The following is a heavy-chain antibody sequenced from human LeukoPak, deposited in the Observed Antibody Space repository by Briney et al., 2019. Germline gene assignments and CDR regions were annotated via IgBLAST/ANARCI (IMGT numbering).Heavy chain of an antibody. CDR2: INDSVSTT. CDR3: AKGHFKDSSGYYPYYFDY. CDR1: GFTFSSYA. Sequence: GGSLRLSCAASGFTFSSYAMSWVRQAPGKGLEWVSGINDSVSTTYYADPVKGRFTISRDNSKNTLYLQMNSLRAEDTAVYYCAKGHFKDSSGYYPYYFDYWGQGTLVTVSS. D-gene: IGHD3-22*01. J-gene: IGHJ4*02. V-gene: IGHV3-23*01.